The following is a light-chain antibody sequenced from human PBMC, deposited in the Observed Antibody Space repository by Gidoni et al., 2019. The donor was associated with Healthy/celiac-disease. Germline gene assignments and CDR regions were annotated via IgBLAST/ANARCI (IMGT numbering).Light chain of an antibody. CDR1: QSVSSRS. CDR2: GAS. J-gene: IGKJ4*01. CDR3: QQYGLSLLA. Sequence: DIVLTQFPGTLSLSPGERATLSCRASQSVSSRSLAWYLQKPGQAPRLLIYGASSRATGIPDRFSGSGSGTDFTLTISRLEPEDFAVYYCQQYGLSLLAFGGGTKVEIK. V-gene: IGKV3-20*01.